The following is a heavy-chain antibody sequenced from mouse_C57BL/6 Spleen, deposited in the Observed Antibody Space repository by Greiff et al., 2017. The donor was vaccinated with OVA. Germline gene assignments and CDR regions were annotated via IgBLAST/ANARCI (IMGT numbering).Heavy chain of an antibody. V-gene: IGHV1-63*01. Sequence: VQLQESGAELVRPGTSVKLSCKASGYTFTNYWMGWVKQRPGHGLEWIGDIYPAGGYTNYNEKFKGKATLTVDKSSSTAYMQISSLTSEDSAIDDCERVVDGHGALDDWGKGTTVTVSS. D-gene: IGHD1-1*01. CDR1: GYTFTNYW. CDR3: ERVVDGHGALDD. CDR2: IYPAGGYT. J-gene: IGHJ4*01.